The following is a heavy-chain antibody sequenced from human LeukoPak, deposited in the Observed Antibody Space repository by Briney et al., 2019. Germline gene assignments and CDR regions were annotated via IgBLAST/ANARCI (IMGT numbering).Heavy chain of an antibody. CDR2: IYYRGST. D-gene: IGHD3-10*01. Sequence: SETLSLTCTVSGDSISSYYWSWIRQPPGKGLEWIGYIYYRGSTNYSPSLKSRVTISVDTSKNQFSLKLSSVTAADTAVYYCARERGGNYYGSGRGVYYYGMDVWGQGTTVTVSS. CDR3: ARERGGNYYGSGRGVYYYGMDV. CDR1: GDSISSYY. V-gene: IGHV4-59*01. J-gene: IGHJ6*02.